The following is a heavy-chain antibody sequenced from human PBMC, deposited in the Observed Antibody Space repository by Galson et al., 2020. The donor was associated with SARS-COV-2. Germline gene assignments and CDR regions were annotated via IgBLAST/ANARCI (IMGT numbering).Heavy chain of an antibody. CDR3: AKMEGIAVAATPN. J-gene: IGHJ4*02. CDR2: ISGSSAST. Sequence: GGSLRLSCAASGFIFSDAHMTWIRQAPGKGLEWVSSISGSSASTYYADSVKGRFTISRDNSKNTLYLQMNSLRAEDTAIYYCAKMEGIAVAATPNWGQGTLVTVSS. V-gene: IGHV3-23*01. D-gene: IGHD6-19*01. CDR1: GFIFSDAH.